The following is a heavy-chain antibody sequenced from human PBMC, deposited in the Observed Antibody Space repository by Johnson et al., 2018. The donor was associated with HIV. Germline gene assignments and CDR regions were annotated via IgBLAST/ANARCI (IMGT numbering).Heavy chain of an antibody. CDR2: IYSGGST. D-gene: IGHD6-13*01. CDR3: AKGRYSSSWYLAGAFDI. J-gene: IGHJ3*02. CDR1: GFTVSSNY. V-gene: IGHV3-66*01. Sequence: VQLVESGGGLVQPGGSLRLSCAASGFTVSSNYMSWVRQAPGKGLEWVLVIYSGGSTYYADSVKGQFTISRDNSKNTLYLQMNSLRAEDTAIYYCAKGRYSSSWYLAGAFDIWGQGTMVTVSS.